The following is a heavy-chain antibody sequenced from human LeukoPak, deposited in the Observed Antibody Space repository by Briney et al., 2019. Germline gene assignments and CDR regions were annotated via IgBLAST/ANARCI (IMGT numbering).Heavy chain of an antibody. CDR1: GGSFSGYY. CDR2: INHSGST. V-gene: IGHV4-34*01. CDR3: AGTTGRYFEY. Sequence: SSETLSLTCAVYGGSFSGYYWSWIRQPPGKGLEWIGEINHSGSTNYNPSLKSRVAISLDTSKNQFSLKLNSVSAADTAVYYCAGTTGRYFEYWGQGILVTVSS. J-gene: IGHJ4*02. D-gene: IGHD1-26*01.